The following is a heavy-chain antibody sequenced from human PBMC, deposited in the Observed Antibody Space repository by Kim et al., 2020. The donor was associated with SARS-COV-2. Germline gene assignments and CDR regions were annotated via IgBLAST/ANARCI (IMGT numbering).Heavy chain of an antibody. CDR3: ARGQYGSEIDFDY. V-gene: IGHV1-3*01. D-gene: IGHD3-10*01. Sequence: YSQKFQGIVTITRDTSASTAYMELSSLRSEDTAVYYCARGQYGSEIDFDYWGQGTLVTVSS. J-gene: IGHJ4*02.